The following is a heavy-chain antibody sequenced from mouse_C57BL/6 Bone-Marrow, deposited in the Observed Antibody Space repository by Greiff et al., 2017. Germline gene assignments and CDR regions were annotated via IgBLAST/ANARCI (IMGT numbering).Heavy chain of an antibody. V-gene: IGHV14-3*01. J-gene: IGHJ4*01. CDR1: GFNIKNTY. CDR3: SYYYGSSSLYAMDY. CDR2: IDPANGNT. D-gene: IGHD1-1*01. Sequence: VQLQQSVAELVRPGASVKLSCTASGFNIKNTYMHWVKQRPEQGLEWIGRIDPANGNTKYAPKFQGKATITADTSSNTAYLQLSSLSSEDTAIYYCSYYYGSSSLYAMDYWGQGTSVTVSS.